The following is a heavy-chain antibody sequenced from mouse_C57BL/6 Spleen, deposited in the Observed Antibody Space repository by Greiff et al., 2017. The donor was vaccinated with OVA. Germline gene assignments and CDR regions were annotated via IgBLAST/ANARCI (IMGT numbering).Heavy chain of an antibody. CDR2: INYDGSST. V-gene: IGHV5-16*01. CDR3: ARAYQYWYFDV. D-gene: IGHD2-10*01. Sequence: EVKLMESEGGLVQPGSSMKLSCTASGFTFSDYYMAWVRQVPEKGLEWVANINYDGSSTYYLDSLKSRFIISRDNAKNILYLQMSSLKSEDTATYYCARAYQYWYFDVWGTGTTVTVSS. J-gene: IGHJ1*03. CDR1: GFTFSDYY.